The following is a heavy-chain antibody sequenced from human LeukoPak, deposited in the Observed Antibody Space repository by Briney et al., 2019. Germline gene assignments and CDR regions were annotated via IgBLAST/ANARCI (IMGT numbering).Heavy chain of an antibody. CDR2: ISSSGSTI. J-gene: IGHJ4*02. Sequence: PGGSLRLSCAASGFTFSSYEMNWVRQAPGKGLEWVSYISSSGSTIYYADSVKGRFTISRDSAKNSLYLQMNSLRAEDTAVYYCARETGCRSTRCHYYFDYWGQGTLVTVSS. D-gene: IGHD2-2*01. CDR3: ARETGCRSTRCHYYFDY. V-gene: IGHV3-48*03. CDR1: GFTFSSYE.